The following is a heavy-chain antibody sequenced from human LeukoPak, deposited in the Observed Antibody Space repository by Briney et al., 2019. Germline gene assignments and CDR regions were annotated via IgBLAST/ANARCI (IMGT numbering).Heavy chain of an antibody. D-gene: IGHD1-26*01. Sequence: VASVKVFCKASGYTFTSYDINWVRQATGQGLEWMGWMNPNSGNTGYAQKFQGRVTMTRNTSISTSYMELSSLRSEDTAVYYCASRVGATGSIDYWGQGTLVTVSS. V-gene: IGHV1-8*01. CDR3: ASRVGATGSIDY. J-gene: IGHJ4*02. CDR1: GYTFTSYD. CDR2: MNPNSGNT.